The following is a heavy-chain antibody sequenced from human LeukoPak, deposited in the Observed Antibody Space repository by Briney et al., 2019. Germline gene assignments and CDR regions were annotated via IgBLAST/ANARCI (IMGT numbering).Heavy chain of an antibody. V-gene: IGHV5-51*01. CDR2: IYPGDSDT. D-gene: IGHD6-13*01. CDR1: GYSFTSYW. Sequence: GESLKIPCKGSGYSFTSYWIGWVRQMPGKGLEWMGIIYPGDSDTRYSPSFQGQVTISADKSISTAYLQWSSLKASDTAMYYCACRIAAAGTMVDYWGQGTLVTVSS. CDR3: ACRIAAAGTMVDY. J-gene: IGHJ4*02.